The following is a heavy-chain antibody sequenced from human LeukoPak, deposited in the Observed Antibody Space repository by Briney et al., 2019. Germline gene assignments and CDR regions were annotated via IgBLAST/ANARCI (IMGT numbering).Heavy chain of an antibody. V-gene: IGHV4-4*07. Sequence: SETLSLTCTVSGASISSYYWSWIRQPAGKGLEWIGHIYISGSTNYNPSLKSRVTMSVDTSKNQLSLKLRSVTAADTAVYYCARGSYGPNTYYYDSSGYYQYYFDYWGQGTLVTVSS. CDR1: GASISSYY. CDR2: IYISGST. CDR3: ARGSYGPNTYYYDSSGYYQYYFDY. J-gene: IGHJ4*02. D-gene: IGHD3-22*01.